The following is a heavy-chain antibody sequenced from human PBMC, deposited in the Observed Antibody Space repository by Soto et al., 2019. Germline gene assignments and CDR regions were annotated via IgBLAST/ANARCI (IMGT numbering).Heavy chain of an antibody. D-gene: IGHD2-8*02. Sequence: QVQLVQSGAEVKKPGASVKVSCKASGYTFINYYIHWVRQAPGHGLEWMAIINPTSGSTNYAQKFQGRLTLTMDTSTTTVYMELSSLTSEDTAIYYCERHLAAGDVWGQGTLVTVSS. CDR3: ERHLAAGDV. CDR1: GYTFINYY. CDR2: INPTSGST. J-gene: IGHJ4*02. V-gene: IGHV1-46*01.